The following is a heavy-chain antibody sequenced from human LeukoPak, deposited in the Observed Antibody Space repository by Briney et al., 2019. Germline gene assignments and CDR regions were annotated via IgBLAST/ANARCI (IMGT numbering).Heavy chain of an antibody. Sequence: GSLRLSCAASGFTVSSNYMSWVRQAPGKGLEWGSVIYSGGSTYYADSVKGRFTISRDNSKNTLYLQMNSLRAEDTAVYYCARDRVDSSGYYYYYYGMDVWGQGTTVTVSS. CDR2: IYSGGST. J-gene: IGHJ6*02. CDR1: GFTVSSNY. D-gene: IGHD3-22*01. V-gene: IGHV3-66*01. CDR3: ARDRVDSSGYYYYYYGMDV.